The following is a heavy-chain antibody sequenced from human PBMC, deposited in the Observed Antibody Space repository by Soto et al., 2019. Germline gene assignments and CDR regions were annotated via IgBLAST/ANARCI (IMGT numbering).Heavy chain of an antibody. D-gene: IGHD2-8*01. V-gene: IGHV3-74*03. Sequence: GGSLRLSCAASRFTFSNYWMHWIRQAPGKGLVWVSRISHDERTTTYADSVKGRFTISRDNAKNTVFLEMKSLRAEDTAVYYCARGGASHAHPPDHWGQGTLVTVSS. J-gene: IGHJ4*02. CDR2: ISHDERTT. CDR1: RFTFSNYW. CDR3: ARGGASHAHPPDH.